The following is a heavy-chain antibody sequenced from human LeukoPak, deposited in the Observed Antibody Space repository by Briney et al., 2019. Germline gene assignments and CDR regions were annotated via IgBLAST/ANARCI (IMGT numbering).Heavy chain of an antibody. V-gene: IGHV3-33*01. J-gene: IGHJ4*02. D-gene: IGHD3-22*01. CDR2: IWSDGSNR. Sequence: GGSLRLSCAASGFTFSSYGMHWVRQAPGKGLEWVAVIWSDGSNRYYADSVKGRFTISRDSSKNTLYLQMNSLRAEDTAVYYCARDIYYYDSSGYSTSDYWGQGTLVTVSS. CDR3: ARDIYYYDSSGYSTSDY. CDR1: GFTFSSYG.